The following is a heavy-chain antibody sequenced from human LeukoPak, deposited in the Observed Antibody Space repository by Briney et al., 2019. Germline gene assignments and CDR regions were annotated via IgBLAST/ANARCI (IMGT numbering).Heavy chain of an antibody. V-gene: IGHV3-7*01. D-gene: IGHD1-1*01. Sequence: PGGSLRLSCAGSGFTFSGYWMSWVRQAPGKGLEWVANIKQDGSNKYYVDSVKGRFTISRDNAKNSLSLQMNSLRAEDTGVYYCTRNDVWGQGTLVTVSS. CDR2: IKQDGSNK. J-gene: IGHJ4*02. CDR3: TRNDV. CDR1: GFTFSGYW.